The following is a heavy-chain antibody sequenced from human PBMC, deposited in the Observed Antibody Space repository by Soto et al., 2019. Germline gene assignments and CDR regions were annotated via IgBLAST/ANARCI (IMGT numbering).Heavy chain of an antibody. J-gene: IGHJ5*02. V-gene: IGHV1-69*01. CDR1: GGTFSSYA. CDR3: ARMTVVVPAASGRSWFDP. D-gene: IGHD2-2*01. CDR2: IIPIFGTA. Sequence: QVQLVQSGAEVKKPGSSVKVSCKASGGTFSSYAISWVRQAPGQGLEWMGGIIPIFGTANYAQKFQGRVTITADESTSTAYMELSSLRSEDTAVYYCARMTVVVPAASGRSWFDPWGQGTLVTVSS.